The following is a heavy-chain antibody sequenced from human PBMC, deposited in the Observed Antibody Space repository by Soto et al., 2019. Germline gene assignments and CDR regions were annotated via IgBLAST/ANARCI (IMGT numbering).Heavy chain of an antibody. V-gene: IGHV1-69*01. J-gene: IGHJ4*02. Sequence: QVQLLQAGGEVKKPGSSVKVSCKASGGTFSNYALNWVRQAPGQGLEWMGGIIPVFGTPNYAQNFQGRVTITADESTSTTYMELSSLRSEDTAVYYCAGRYYNDGEGYHSMWGQGTLVTVSS. CDR1: GGTFSNYA. CDR2: IIPVFGTP. CDR3: AGRYYNDGEGYHSM. D-gene: IGHD3-22*01.